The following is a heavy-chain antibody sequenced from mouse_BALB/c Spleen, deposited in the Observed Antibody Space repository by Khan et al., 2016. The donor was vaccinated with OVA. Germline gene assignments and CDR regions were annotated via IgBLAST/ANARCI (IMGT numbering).Heavy chain of an antibody. CDR3: GRNRNGYFDY. V-gene: IGHV2-2*02. J-gene: IGHJ2*01. CDR2: IWSSGST. Sequence: QVQLKQSGPGLVQPSQSLSITYTVSGFSLTSYGVHWVRQSPGKGLEWLGMIWSSGSTDYNATFISRLSISKDNSKCQVSFIMNSLQANDTAIYYCGRNRNGYFDYWGQGTTLTVSS. CDR1: GFSLTSYG. D-gene: IGHD1-1*02.